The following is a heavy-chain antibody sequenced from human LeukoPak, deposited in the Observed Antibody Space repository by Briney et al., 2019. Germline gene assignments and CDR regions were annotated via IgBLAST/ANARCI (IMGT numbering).Heavy chain of an antibody. Sequence: SEALSLTCTVSGGSISSYYWSWIRQPPGKGLEWIGYIYYSGSTNYNPSLKSRVTISVDTSKNQFSLKLSSVTAADTAVYYCARGLGPDYFQHWGQGTLVTVSS. CDR1: GGSISSYY. CDR3: ARGLGPDYFQH. D-gene: IGHD3-16*01. J-gene: IGHJ1*01. CDR2: IYYSGST. V-gene: IGHV4-59*01.